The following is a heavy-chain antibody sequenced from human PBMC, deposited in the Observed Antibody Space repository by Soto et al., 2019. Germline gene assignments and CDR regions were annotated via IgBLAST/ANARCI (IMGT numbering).Heavy chain of an antibody. J-gene: IGHJ6*02. CDR1: GFTFSSYS. V-gene: IGHV3-48*01. D-gene: IGHD6-13*01. CDR3: ARAASIAAALDYYGMDV. Sequence: GGSLRLSCAASGFTFSSYSMNWVRQAPGKGLEWVSYISSSSSTIYYADSVKGRFTISRDNAKNTLYLQMNSLKAEDTAVYYCARAASIAAALDYYGMDVWDQGTTVTVSS. CDR2: ISSSSSTI.